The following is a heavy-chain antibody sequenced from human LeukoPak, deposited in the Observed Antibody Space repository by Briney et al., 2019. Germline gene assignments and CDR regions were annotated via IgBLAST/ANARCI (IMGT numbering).Heavy chain of an antibody. V-gene: IGHV4-59*01. CDR3: ARGICIGGSCYSDPSDY. CDR2: IHYSGST. D-gene: IGHD2-15*01. Sequence: SETLSLTCTVSGGSTSSYYWSWIRQPPGKGLEWIGYIHYSGSTNYNPSLKSRVTISVDTSKNQFSLKLTSVTAADTAVYYCARGICIGGSCYSDPSDYWGQGTLVTVSS. J-gene: IGHJ4*02. CDR1: GGSTSSYY.